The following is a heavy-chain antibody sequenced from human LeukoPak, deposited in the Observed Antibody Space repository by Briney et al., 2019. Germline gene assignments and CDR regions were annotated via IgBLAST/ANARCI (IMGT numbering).Heavy chain of an antibody. Sequence: GGSLRLSCAASGFTFSSYGMHWVRQAPGKGLEWVAFIRYDGSNKYYADSVKGRSTISRDNSKNTLYLQMNSLRAEDTAVYYCAKGLYYDFWSGYYTGGFFDYWGQGTLVTVSS. D-gene: IGHD3-3*01. V-gene: IGHV3-30*02. CDR1: GFTFSSYG. CDR2: IRYDGSNK. J-gene: IGHJ4*02. CDR3: AKGLYYDFWSGYYTGGFFDY.